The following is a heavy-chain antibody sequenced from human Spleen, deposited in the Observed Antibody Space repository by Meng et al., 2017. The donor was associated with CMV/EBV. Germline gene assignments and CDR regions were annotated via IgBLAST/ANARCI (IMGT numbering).Heavy chain of an antibody. Sequence: SVKVSCKASGGTFNSYVISWVRQAPGQGLEWMGGIIPMSGTPKYAQKFQGRVTITTDESTSTDYMELSNLRSDDTAVYYCAAYYYDDRGYYTSRAEYFQHWGQGTLVTVLL. J-gene: IGHJ1*01. CDR2: IIPMSGTP. V-gene: IGHV1-69*05. D-gene: IGHD3-22*01. CDR1: GGTFNSYV. CDR3: AAYYYDDRGYYTSRAEYFQH.